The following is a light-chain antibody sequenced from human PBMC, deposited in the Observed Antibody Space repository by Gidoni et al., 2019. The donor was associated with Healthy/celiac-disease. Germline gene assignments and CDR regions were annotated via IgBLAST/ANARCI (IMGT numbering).Light chain of an antibody. CDR2: GAS. CDR3: QQYGSSPFT. J-gene: IGKJ3*01. CDR1: QSVSSSY. V-gene: IGKV3-20*01. Sequence: EIVLTQSPGTLSLSPGERATLSCRASQSVSSSYLAWYQQKPGQAPRLLIYGASSRATGIPDRFSGSGSGIDFTLTISRLEPEDFAVYYCQQYGSSPFTFXPXTKVDIK.